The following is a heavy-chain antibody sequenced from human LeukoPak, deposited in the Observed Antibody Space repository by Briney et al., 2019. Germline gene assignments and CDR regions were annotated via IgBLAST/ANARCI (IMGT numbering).Heavy chain of an antibody. Sequence: TGGSLRLSCAASGXTFSSYDMHWVRQATGKGLEWVSRIGTAGDTYYPGSVKGRFTISRENPKSSVYLQMNSLRAGDTAVYYCARAGGSGWYAFDIWGQGTMVTVSS. J-gene: IGHJ3*02. CDR2: IGTAGDT. V-gene: IGHV3-13*04. CDR3: ARAGGSGWYAFDI. CDR1: GXTFSSYD. D-gene: IGHD6-19*01.